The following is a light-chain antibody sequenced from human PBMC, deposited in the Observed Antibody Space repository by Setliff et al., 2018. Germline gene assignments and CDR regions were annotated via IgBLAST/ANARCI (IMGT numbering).Light chain of an antibody. J-gene: IGLJ1*01. V-gene: IGLV2-14*01. CDR1: SSDVGSHNY. CDR2: EVS. CDR3: SSFRSIATPEV. Sequence: QSALTQPASVSGSPGQSITISCTGTSSDVGSHNYVSWYQHHPGKAPKLVIYEVSNRPSGVSNRFSGSKSVNTASLTISGLQAGDEADYYCSSFRSIATPEVFGTGTKV.